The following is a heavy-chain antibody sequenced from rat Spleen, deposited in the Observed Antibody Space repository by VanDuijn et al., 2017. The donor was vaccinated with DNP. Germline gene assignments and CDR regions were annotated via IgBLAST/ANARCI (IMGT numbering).Heavy chain of an antibody. CDR3: TSNPHIRTAAPFDY. D-gene: IGHD3-8*01. CDR2: ISYEGSST. Sequence: EVQLVESGGGLVQPGRSMKLSCAASGFTFSDYYMAWVRQAPKKGLEWVASISYEGSSTFYPDSVEGRFTISRDNAKSTLYLQVNSLRSEDTATYYCTSNPHIRTAAPFDYWGQGVMVTVSS. J-gene: IGHJ2*01. V-gene: IGHV5-22*01. CDR1: GFTFSDYY.